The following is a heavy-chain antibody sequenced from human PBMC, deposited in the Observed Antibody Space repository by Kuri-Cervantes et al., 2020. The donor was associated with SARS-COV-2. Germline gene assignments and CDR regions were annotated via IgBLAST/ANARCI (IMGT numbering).Heavy chain of an antibody. CDR2: ISGSGGST. D-gene: IGHD1-26*01. CDR1: GFTFSSYA. CDR3: AKVFSGSYILDAFDI. V-gene: IGHV3-23*01. J-gene: IGHJ3*02. Sequence: LSLTCAASGFTFSSYAMSRVRQAPGKGLEWVSVISGSGGSTYYADSVKGRFTISRDNSKNTLYLQMNSLRAEDTTVYYCAKVFSGSYILDAFDIWGQGTMVTVSS.